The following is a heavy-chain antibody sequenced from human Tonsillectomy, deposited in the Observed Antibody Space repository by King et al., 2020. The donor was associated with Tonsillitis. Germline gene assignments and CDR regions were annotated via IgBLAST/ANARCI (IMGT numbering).Heavy chain of an antibody. Sequence: VQLVESGGGVVQPGRFLRLSCAASGFNFSSYGMHWVRQAPGKGLQWVAVISYDGNNKYYADSVKGRFTISRDNSKNTVYVQMKSLRAEDTAVYYCAKDHDSTGYYYDAFDVWGQGTMVSVSS. J-gene: IGHJ3*01. CDR2: ISYDGNNK. V-gene: IGHV3-30*18. D-gene: IGHD3-22*01. CDR3: AKDHDSTGYYYDAFDV. CDR1: GFNFSSYG.